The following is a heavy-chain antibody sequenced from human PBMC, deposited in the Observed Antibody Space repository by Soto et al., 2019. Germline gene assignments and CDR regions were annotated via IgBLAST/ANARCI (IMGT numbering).Heavy chain of an antibody. D-gene: IGHD1-1*01. CDR2: VYYTGGT. J-gene: IGHJ6*02. CDR1: SGPSSSHN. V-gene: IGHV4-59*08. Sequence: QVQLQQSGPGLVKPSETLSLTCTVSSGPSSSHNWGWIRQPPGRGLEWIGYVYYTGGTSYNPSLRSRVAISADTSTNHISLTLSSVTAADTAVYYCVRQGIGNLRGLVDVWGQGTTVSVSS. CDR3: VRQGIGNLRGLVDV.